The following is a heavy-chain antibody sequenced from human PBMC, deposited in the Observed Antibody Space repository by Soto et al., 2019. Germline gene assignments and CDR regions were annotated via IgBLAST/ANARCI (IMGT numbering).Heavy chain of an antibody. CDR1: GFNFRRSA. J-gene: IGHJ4*02. CDR3: AKVTGKVDPFDY. Sequence: EVHLLESGGALVQPGGSLGLSCAASGFNFRRSAMSWVRQAPGKGLDWVSAIGDSGASTYYADSVRGRFTISRDNSKNTLSLQMNSLRAEDTAVYYCAKVTGKVDPFDYWGQGTLVTVSS. V-gene: IGHV3-23*01. CDR2: IGDSGAST.